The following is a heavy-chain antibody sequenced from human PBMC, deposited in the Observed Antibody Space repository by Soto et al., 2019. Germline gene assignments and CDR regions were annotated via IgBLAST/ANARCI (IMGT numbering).Heavy chain of an antibody. CDR2: INPNSGGT. J-gene: IGHJ4*02. Sequence: QVQLVQSGAEVKKPGASVKVSCKASGYTFTGYYMHWVRQAPGQGLEWMGWINPNSGGTNYAQKFQGRVTMTRNTSISTAYMELSRLRSDDTAVYYCARDYLQRGYSGYDCYYFDYWGQGTLVTVSS. CDR1: GYTFTGYY. D-gene: IGHD5-12*01. CDR3: ARDYLQRGYSGYDCYYFDY. V-gene: IGHV1-2*02.